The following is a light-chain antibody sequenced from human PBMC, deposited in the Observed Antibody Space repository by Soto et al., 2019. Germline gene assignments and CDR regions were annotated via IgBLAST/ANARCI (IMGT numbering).Light chain of an antibody. CDR3: QHYGSSLRT. CDR2: DAS. CDR1: QSVSSNY. J-gene: IGKJ1*01. Sequence: EIVLTQSPGTLSLSPGERATLSCRASQSVSSNYLAWYQQKPGQAPRLLIFDASTRATGIPDRFSGSGSGTDFTLTISRLEPEDFAVYYCQHYGSSLRTFGQGTKVEIK. V-gene: IGKV3-20*01.